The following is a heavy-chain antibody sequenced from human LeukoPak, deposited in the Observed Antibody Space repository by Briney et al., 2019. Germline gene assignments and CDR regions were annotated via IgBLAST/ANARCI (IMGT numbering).Heavy chain of an antibody. CDR3: ARHFDN. J-gene: IGHJ4*02. V-gene: IGHV4-39*01. CDR1: GVSIITTSCD. Sequence: SETLSLTCTVSGVSIITTSCDWGWIRQPPGKGLEWIGSISYGGSTDYNPSLKSRVTLSLDASKNQFSLRVGSVTAADTAVYYCARHFDNWGQGTLVTVSS. CDR2: ISYGGST.